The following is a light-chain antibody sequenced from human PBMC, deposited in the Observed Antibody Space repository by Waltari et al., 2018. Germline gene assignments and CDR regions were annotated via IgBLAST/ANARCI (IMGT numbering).Light chain of an antibody. CDR3: CSYAGTTL. V-gene: IGLV2-23*01. CDR2: ENS. Sequence: QSALTQPASVSGSPGQSIPISCPGTSSAVGNFILVSWYQQHPGKAPKLVIYENSKRPSGVSSRFSGSRSGNAASLTVSGLQAEDEAVYCCSYAGTTLFGGGTKLTVL. CDR1: SSAVGNFIL. J-gene: IGLJ2*01.